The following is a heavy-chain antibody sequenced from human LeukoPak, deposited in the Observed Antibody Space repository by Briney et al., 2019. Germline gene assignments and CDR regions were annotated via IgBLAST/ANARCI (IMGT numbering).Heavy chain of an antibody. CDR1: GASISTYF. CDR2: FYASGTT. J-gene: IGHJ5*02. CDR3: AQRQGPMSGAYDYFDP. V-gene: IGHV4-4*07. Sequence: SATLSLTCTVSGASISTYFWSWLRQPAGKGLEWIGRFYASGTTYYNPSLRSRVTISVDPSKNQFSLTVTPVTAADTAIYYCAQRQGPMSGAYDYFDPWGQGALVTVAS. D-gene: IGHD5-12*01.